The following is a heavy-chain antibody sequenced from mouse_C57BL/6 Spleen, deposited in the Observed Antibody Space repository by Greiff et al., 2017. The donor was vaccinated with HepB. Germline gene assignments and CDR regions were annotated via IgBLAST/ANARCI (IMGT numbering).Heavy chain of an antibody. CDR1: GFTFSSYA. CDR2: ISDGGSYT. J-gene: IGHJ2*01. V-gene: IGHV5-4*01. Sequence: EVKVVESGGGLVKPGGSLKLSCAASGFTFSSYAMSWVRQTPEKRLEWVATISDGGSYTYYPDNVKGRFTISRDNAKNNLYLQMSHLKSEDTAMYYCARDDYDGYYVDYWGQGTTLTVSS. D-gene: IGHD2-3*01. CDR3: ARDDYDGYYVDY.